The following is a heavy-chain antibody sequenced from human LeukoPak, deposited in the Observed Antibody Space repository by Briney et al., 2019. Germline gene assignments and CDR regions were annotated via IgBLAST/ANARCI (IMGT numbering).Heavy chain of an antibody. Sequence: SETLSLTCAVYGGSFSGYYWSWIRQPPGKGLEWIGEINHSGSTNYNPSLKSRVTISVDTSKNQFSLKLSSVTAADTAVYYCARGAGIAAAGPFDYWGQGTLVTVSS. CDR1: GGSFSGYY. J-gene: IGHJ4*02. CDR3: ARGAGIAAAGPFDY. D-gene: IGHD6-13*01. CDR2: INHSGST. V-gene: IGHV4-34*01.